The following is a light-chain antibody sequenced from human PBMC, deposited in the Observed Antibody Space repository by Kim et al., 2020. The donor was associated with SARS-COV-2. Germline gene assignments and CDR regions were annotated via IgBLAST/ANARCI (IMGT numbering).Light chain of an antibody. CDR2: KAS. J-gene: IGKJ2*01. CDR1: ENIDIW. V-gene: IGKV1-5*03. Sequence: LSASVGDRVAITCRASENIDIWLAWYQVKPGKAPKVLIYKASTLESGVPSRFSGSGSATEFTLTINSLQPDDFATYYCQQYKSLYPFGQGTKLEIK. CDR3: QQYKSLYP.